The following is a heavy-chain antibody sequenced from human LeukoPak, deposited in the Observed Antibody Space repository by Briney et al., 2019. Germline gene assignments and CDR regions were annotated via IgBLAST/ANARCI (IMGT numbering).Heavy chain of an antibody. V-gene: IGHV4-61*09. CDR3: ASDGTRLVNYYYYYMDV. D-gene: IGHD2-21*01. CDR2: IYSSGST. J-gene: IGHJ6*03. Sequence: SETLSLTCTVSGGSISSGSYYWSWIRQPAGKGLEWIGHIYSSGSTNYNPSLKSRVTMSVDTSKNQFSLKLSSVTAADTAVYYCASDGTRLVNYYYYYMDVWGKGTTVTVSS. CDR1: GGSISSGSYY.